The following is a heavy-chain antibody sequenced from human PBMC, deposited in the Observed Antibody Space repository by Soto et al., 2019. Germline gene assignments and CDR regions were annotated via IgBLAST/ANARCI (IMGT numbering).Heavy chain of an antibody. CDR2: MNPDSGHT. D-gene: IGHD4-17*01. Sequence: ASVNVSCNASVDTFTSCDINWVRQATGQGPEWMGWMNPDSGHTGYAQKFQGRVTMTRNTSISTAYMELSSLRSEDTAVYYCARTLYGDNVDYWGQGTLVTVSS. CDR3: ARTLYGDNVDY. J-gene: IGHJ4*02. CDR1: VDTFTSCD. V-gene: IGHV1-8*01.